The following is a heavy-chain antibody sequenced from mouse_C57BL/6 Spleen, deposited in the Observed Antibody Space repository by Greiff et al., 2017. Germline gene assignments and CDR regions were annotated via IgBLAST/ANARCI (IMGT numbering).Heavy chain of an antibody. CDR2: IDPEDGAT. J-gene: IGHJ4*01. CDR1: GFNIKDYY. CDR3: ARGSGNYDAMDY. Sequence: EVQLQQSGAELVKPGASVKLSCTASGFNIKDYYMHWVKQRTEQGLEWIGRIDPEDGATKYAPKFQGKATITADTSSNTAYMQLSSLTSEDTAVYYCARGSGNYDAMDYWGQGTSGTVSS. D-gene: IGHD1-3*01. V-gene: IGHV14-2*01.